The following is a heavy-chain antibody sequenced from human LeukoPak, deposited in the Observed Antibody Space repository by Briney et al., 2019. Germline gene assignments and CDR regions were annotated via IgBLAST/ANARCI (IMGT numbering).Heavy chain of an antibody. J-gene: IGHJ2*01. Sequence: GGSLRLSCAASGFTFSAYWMHWVRHAPGKGLVWVSRLNTDGRDTMYADSVQGRFTISRDNAKNTLYLQMNSLRAEDTAVYYCARSEAVAWSFDLWGRGTLVTVSS. CDR1: GFTFSAYW. V-gene: IGHV3-74*03. CDR2: LNTDGRDT. D-gene: IGHD6-19*01. CDR3: ARSEAVAWSFDL.